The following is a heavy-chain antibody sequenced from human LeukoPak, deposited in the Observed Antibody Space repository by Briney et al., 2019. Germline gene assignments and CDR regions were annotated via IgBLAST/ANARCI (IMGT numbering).Heavy chain of an antibody. CDR1: GFSFSSYA. Sequence: GGSLRLSCAASGFSFSSYAMSWVRQAPGKGLEWVSAISGSGGSTYYADSVKGRFTISRDNSKNTLYLQMNSLRAEDTAVYYCAKGYGAGFGSGTTNYYYYGMDVWGQGTTVTVSS. J-gene: IGHJ6*02. CDR3: AKGYGAGFGSGTTNYYYYGMDV. CDR2: ISGSGGST. D-gene: IGHD3-10*01. V-gene: IGHV3-23*01.